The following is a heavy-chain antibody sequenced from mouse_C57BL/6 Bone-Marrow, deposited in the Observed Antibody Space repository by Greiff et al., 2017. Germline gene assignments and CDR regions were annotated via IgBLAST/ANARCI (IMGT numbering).Heavy chain of an antibody. J-gene: IGHJ1*03. CDR3: ARRGTCWYFDV. D-gene: IGHD3-3*01. V-gene: IGHV1-63*01. Sequence: QVQLQQSGAELVRPGTSVKMSCKASGYTFTNYWIGWAKQRPGHGLEWIGDIYPGGGYTNYNEKFKGKATLTADKSSSTAYMQFSSLTSEDSAIYYCARRGTCWYFDVWGTETTGTVSS. CDR2: IYPGGGYT. CDR1: GYTFTNYW.